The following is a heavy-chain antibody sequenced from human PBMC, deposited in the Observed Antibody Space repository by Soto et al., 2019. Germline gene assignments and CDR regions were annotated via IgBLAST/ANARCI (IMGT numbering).Heavy chain of an antibody. CDR2: IYTSGST. CDR1: GGSISSYY. Sequence: SETLSLTCTVSGGSISSYYWSWIRQPAGKGLEWIGRIYTSGSTNYNPSLKSRVTMSVDTSKNQFSLKLSSVTAADTAVYYCARHVDFWSGYYTVNWFDPWGQGTLVTVS. CDR3: ARHVDFWSGYYTVNWFDP. J-gene: IGHJ5*02. D-gene: IGHD3-3*01. V-gene: IGHV4-4*07.